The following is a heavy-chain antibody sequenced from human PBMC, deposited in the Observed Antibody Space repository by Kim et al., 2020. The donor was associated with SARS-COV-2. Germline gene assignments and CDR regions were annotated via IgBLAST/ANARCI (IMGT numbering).Heavy chain of an antibody. CDR2: INSNSGVT. Sequence: ASVKVSCRASGYIFTAYYIYWLRQAPGQGLEWLGWINSNSGVTEYAQKFQGRVTMTTDTSVRTTYMELDSLRSHDTALYYCARADPLGSGFPYYYFDFWGQGTLVTVSS. CDR1: GYIFTAYY. V-gene: IGHV1-2*02. D-gene: IGHD6-25*01. CDR3: ARADPLGSGFPYYYFDF. J-gene: IGHJ4*02.